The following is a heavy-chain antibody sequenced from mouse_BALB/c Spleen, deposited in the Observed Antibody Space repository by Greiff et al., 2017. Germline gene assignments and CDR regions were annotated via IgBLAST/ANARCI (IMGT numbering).Heavy chain of an antibody. CDR3: ARDAYYGNYNWYFDV. CDR2: ISSGSSTI. D-gene: IGHD2-10*01. V-gene: IGHV5-17*02. J-gene: IGHJ1*01. Sequence: EVQVVESGGGLVQPGGSRKLSCAASGFTFSSFGMHWVRQAPEKGLEWVAYISSGSSTIYYADTVKGRFTISRDNPKNTLFLQMTSLRSEDTAMYYCARDAYYGNYNWYFDVWGAGTTVTVSS. CDR1: GFTFSSFG.